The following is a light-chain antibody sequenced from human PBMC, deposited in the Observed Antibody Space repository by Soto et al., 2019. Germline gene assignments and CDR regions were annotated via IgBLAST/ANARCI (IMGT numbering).Light chain of an antibody. CDR2: AAS. CDR1: QSISNH. V-gene: IGKV1-39*01. J-gene: IGKJ1*01. Sequence: IKMTQSPSTLSPSVRDRVTITCRASQSISNHLNWYQQKPGKGPNLLIYAASSLQRGVPSRFSGSGSGRDFVLTISSLQPEDSATYYCQQSYGTPWTFGQGTKVEI. CDR3: QQSYGTPWT.